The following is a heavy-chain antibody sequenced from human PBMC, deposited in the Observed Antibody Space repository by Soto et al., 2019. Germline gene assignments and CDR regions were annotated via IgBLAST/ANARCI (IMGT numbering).Heavy chain of an antibody. CDR3: ARDDQGHWLAKISEYYYYYGMDV. CDR2: IIPIFGTA. V-gene: IGHV1-69*01. Sequence: QVQLVQSGAEVKKPGSSVKVSCKASGGTFSSYAISWVRQAPGQGVEWMGGIIPIFGTANYAQKFQGRVTITADESTSTAYMELSSLRSEDTAVYYCARDDQGHWLAKISEYYYYYGMDVWGQGTTVTVSS. J-gene: IGHJ6*02. CDR1: GGTFSSYA. D-gene: IGHD6-19*01.